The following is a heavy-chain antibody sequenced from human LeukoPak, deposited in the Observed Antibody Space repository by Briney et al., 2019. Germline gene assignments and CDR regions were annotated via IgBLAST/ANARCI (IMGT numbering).Heavy chain of an antibody. CDR1: GGTFSSYA. J-gene: IGHJ6*02. CDR2: IIPIFGTA. Sequence: SVKVSCKASGGTFSSYAISWVRQAPGHGLEWMGGIIPIFGTANYAQKFQGRVTITADESSSTAYMELSSLRSEDTAVYYCATCGGDCYSRIYYGMDVWGQGPTVSVSS. CDR3: ATCGGDCYSRIYYGMDV. V-gene: IGHV1-69*13. D-gene: IGHD2-21*02.